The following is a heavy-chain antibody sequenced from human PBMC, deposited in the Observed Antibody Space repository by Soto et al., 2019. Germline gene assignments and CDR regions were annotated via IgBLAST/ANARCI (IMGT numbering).Heavy chain of an antibody. V-gene: IGHV4-39*01. J-gene: IGHJ4*02. CDR2: IYYSGST. Sequence: QLQLQESGPGLVKPSETLSLSCTVSGGSISSSSYYWGWIRQPPGKGLEWIGSIYYSGSTYYNPSLKSRVTISVDTPKNQCSLTLSSVTAADTAVYYCARQGSSSWNSFDYGGQGTLVTVSS. D-gene: IGHD6-13*01. CDR1: GGSISSSSYY. CDR3: ARQGSSSWNSFDY.